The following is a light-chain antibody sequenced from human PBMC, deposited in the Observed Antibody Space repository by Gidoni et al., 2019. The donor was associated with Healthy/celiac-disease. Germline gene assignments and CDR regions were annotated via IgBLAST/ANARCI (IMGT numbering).Light chain of an antibody. Sequence: QSVLTQPPSASATPGQRVTISFSGSSSNIGSNYVYWYQQLPGTAPKLLIYSNNQRPSGVTDRFSGSKSGTSASLDISGLRSEDEADYYCAAWDDSLSGWVFGGGTKLTVL. J-gene: IGLJ3*02. V-gene: IGLV1-47*02. CDR3: AAWDDSLSGWV. CDR1: SSNIGSNY. CDR2: SNN.